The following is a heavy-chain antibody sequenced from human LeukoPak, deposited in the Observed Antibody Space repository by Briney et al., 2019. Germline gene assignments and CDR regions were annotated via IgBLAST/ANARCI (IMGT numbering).Heavy chain of an antibody. J-gene: IGHJ4*02. V-gene: IGHV1-2*02. CDR1: AYTFTCYY. CDR3: AREQQRGPEDY. Sequence: GASVNVSCKASAYTFTCYYMHWVRQAPGQGLEWMGWINPNSGGTNYAQKVQGRVTMTRDTSISTAYMEMSRLRSDDTAVYYCAREQQRGPEDYWGQGTLVTVSS. CDR2: INPNSGGT. D-gene: IGHD6-13*01.